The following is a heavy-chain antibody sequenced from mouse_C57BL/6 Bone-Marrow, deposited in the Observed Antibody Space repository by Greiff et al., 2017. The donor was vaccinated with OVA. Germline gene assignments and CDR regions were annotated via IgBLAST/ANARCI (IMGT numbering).Heavy chain of an antibody. D-gene: IGHD2-3*01. CDR3: SRRYDGYFYFDY. V-gene: IGHV1-20*01. CDR2: INPYNGDT. CDR1: GYSFTGSF. Sequence: VVKPGDSVKISCKASGYSFTGSFMNWVMQSHGKSLEWIERINPYNGDTFYNQKFKGKATLTVDKSSSTAHMEIRSLTSEDSAVYYCSRRYDGYFYFDYWGQGTTLTVSS. J-gene: IGHJ2*01.